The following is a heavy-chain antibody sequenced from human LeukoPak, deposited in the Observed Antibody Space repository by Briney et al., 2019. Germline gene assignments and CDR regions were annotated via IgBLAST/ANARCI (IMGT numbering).Heavy chain of an antibody. CDR1: GDSITNHY. V-gene: IGHV4-34*01. D-gene: IGHD6-13*01. Sequence: SETLSLTCIVSGDSITNHYWSWIRQPPGKGLEWIGEINHSGSTNYNPSLKSRVTISVDTSKNQFSLKLSSVTAADTAVYYCARQPEPGIAAAGTGIFGYWGQGTLVTVSS. J-gene: IGHJ4*02. CDR2: INHSGST. CDR3: ARQPEPGIAAAGTGIFGY.